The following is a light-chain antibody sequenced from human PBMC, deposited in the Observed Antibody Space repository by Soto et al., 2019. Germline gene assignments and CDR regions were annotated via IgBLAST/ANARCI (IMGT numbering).Light chain of an antibody. CDR2: DTS. Sequence: IVLTQYPANRSLSAGERATLSCRASQSVSRYLAWYQQKPGQAPRLLIYDTSYRATGIPARFSGSVSGTDCTITISSLESEDGAMYDCQQYKNWPRTFGQGTKVDIK. J-gene: IGKJ1*01. CDR1: QSVSRY. CDR3: QQYKNWPRT. V-gene: IGKV3-11*01.